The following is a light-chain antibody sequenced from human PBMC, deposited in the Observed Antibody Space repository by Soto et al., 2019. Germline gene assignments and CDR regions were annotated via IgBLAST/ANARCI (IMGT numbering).Light chain of an antibody. J-gene: IGKJ5*01. Sequence: EIVLTQSPATLSLSPGERATLSCRASQSVSYYLAWYQQKRGQPPRLLIYDASKRAPGIPARFSGSGSGTDFTLTISSLEPEDFAVYHCQQCSNWPPITFGQGTRLEMK. CDR2: DAS. CDR3: QQCSNWPPIT. V-gene: IGKV3-11*01. CDR1: QSVSYY.